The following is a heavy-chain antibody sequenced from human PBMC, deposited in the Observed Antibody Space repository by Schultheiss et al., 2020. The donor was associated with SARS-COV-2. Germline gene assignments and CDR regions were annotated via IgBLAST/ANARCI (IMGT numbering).Heavy chain of an antibody. V-gene: IGHV4-4*07. CDR3: ARHPPRYYDSTGGGGLDNWFDP. Sequence: SETLSLTCTVSGGSISSYYWSWIRQPAGKGLEWIGRIYTSGSTNYNPSLKSRVTISVDTSKNQFSLKLSSVTAADTAVYYCARHPPRYYDSTGGGGLDNWFDPWGQGTLVTVSS. D-gene: IGHD3-22*01. J-gene: IGHJ5*02. CDR2: IYTSGST. CDR1: GGSISSYY.